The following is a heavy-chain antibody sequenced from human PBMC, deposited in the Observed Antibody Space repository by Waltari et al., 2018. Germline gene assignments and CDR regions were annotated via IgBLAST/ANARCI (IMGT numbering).Heavy chain of an antibody. V-gene: IGHV4-34*01. CDR3: ARQGIAVAGTDY. CDR1: GGSFSGYY. CDR2: INHSGST. Sequence: QVQLQQWGAGLLKPSETLSLTCAVYGGSFSGYYCSWIRQPPGKGLEWIGEINHSGSTNYNPSLKSRVTISVDTSKNQFSLKLSSVTAADTAVYYCARQGIAVAGTDYWGQGTLVTVSS. J-gene: IGHJ4*02. D-gene: IGHD6-19*01.